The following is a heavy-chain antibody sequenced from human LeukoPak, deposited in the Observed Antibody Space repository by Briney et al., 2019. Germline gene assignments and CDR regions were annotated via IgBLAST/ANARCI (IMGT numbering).Heavy chain of an antibody. V-gene: IGHV3-21*01. J-gene: IGHJ4*02. CDR1: GFTFSSYS. Sequence: GGSLRHSCAASGFTFSSYSMNWVGHAPGKGLEWVASISSSSSYIYYADSVKGRFTISRDNAKTSLYLQMNSLRAEDTAVYYCARETRVEVPPFFDYWGQGTLVTVSS. CDR3: ARETRVEVPPFFDY. CDR2: ISSSSSYI. D-gene: IGHD2-2*01.